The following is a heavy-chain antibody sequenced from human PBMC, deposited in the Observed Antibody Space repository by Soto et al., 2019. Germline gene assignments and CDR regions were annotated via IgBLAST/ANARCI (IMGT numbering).Heavy chain of an antibody. J-gene: IGHJ3*02. D-gene: IGHD5-18*01. CDR1: GYSFTSYW. V-gene: IGHV5-51*01. CDR2: IYPGDSDT. CDR3: ARPSSAYTAMGTPLAFDI. Sequence: PGESLKISCKGSGYSFTSYWIGWVRQMPGKGLEWMGIIYPGDSDTRYSPSFQGQVTISADKSISTAYLQWSSLKASDTAMYYCARPSSAYTAMGTPLAFDIWGQGTMVTVSS.